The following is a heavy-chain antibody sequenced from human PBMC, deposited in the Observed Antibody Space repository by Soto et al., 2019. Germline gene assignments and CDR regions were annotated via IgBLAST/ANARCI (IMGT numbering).Heavy chain of an antibody. V-gene: IGHV3-23*01. Sequence: EVTLSLSCAASGFSFSTYCMYWVRQTLGKGREWVSASGPSSTSTNYAGSVMDGYTISRDNTKNTVYLQMNSLRDDDAAVYYCAKDVGSIRFYSDYWGQGTMVTVSS. CDR2: SGPSSTST. CDR3: AKDVGSIRFYSDY. CDR1: GFSFSTYC. J-gene: IGHJ4*02. D-gene: IGHD2-15*01.